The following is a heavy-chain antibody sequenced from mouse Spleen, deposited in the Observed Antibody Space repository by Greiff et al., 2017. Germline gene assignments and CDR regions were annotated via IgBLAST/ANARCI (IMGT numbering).Heavy chain of an antibody. CDR1: GYIFTSYD. CDR2: IYPRSGNT. J-gene: IGHJ1*03. CDR3: ARSGYYYGSAWYFDV. Sequence: VQLQQSGAELARPGASVKLSCKASGYIFTSYDISWVKRGTGQGLEWIGEIYPRSGNTYYNEKFKGKATLTADKSSSTAYMELRSLTSEDSAVYFCARSGYYYGSAWYFDVWGTGTTVTVSS. D-gene: IGHD1-1*01. V-gene: IGHV1-81*01.